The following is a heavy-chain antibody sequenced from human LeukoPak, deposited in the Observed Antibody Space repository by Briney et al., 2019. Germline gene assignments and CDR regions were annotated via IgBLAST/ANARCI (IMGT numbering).Heavy chain of an antibody. D-gene: IGHD2-2*01. Sequence: GASVKVSCKASGYTFTSYAMNWVRQAPGQGLEWMGWINTNTGNPTYAQGFTGRFVFSLDTSVSTAYLQISSLKAEDTAVYYCARGEGYCSSTSCYPDDYYCYYMDVWGRGTTVTVSS. V-gene: IGHV7-4-1*02. CDR2: INTNTGNP. CDR3: ARGEGYCSSTSCYPDDYYCYYMDV. CDR1: GYTFTSYA. J-gene: IGHJ6*03.